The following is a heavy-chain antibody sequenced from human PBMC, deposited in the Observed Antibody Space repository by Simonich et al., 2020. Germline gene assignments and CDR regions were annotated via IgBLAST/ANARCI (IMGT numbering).Heavy chain of an antibody. J-gene: IGHJ4*02. CDR2: ISYDGSKK. D-gene: IGHD6-6*01. CDR1: GFTFSSYA. Sequence: GGGVVQPGRSLRLSCAASGFTFSSYAMHWGRQAPGKGLGGGAVISYDGSKKYYADSVKGRFTISRDNSKNTLYLQMKSLRAEDTAVYYCARDLGSSYYFDYWGQGTLVTVSS. V-gene: IGHV3-30*07. CDR3: ARDLGSSYYFDY.